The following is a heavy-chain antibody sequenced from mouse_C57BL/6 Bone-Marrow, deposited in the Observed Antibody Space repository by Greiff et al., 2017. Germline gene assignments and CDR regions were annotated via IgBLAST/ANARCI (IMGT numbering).Heavy chain of an antibody. CDR2: IRSKSNNYAT. CDR1: GFSFNTYA. CDR3: VRTAANWAFDY. Sequence: EVQRVESGGGLVQPKGSLKLSCAASGFSFNTYAMNWVRQAPGKGLEWVARIRSKSNNYATYYADSVKDRFTISRDDSESMLYLKMNNLKTEDTAMYYCVRTAANWAFDYWGQGTTLTVSS. D-gene: IGHD4-1*01. J-gene: IGHJ2*01. V-gene: IGHV10-1*01.